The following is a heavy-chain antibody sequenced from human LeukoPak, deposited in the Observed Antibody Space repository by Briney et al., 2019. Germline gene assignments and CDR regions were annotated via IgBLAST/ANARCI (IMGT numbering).Heavy chain of an antibody. CDR2: IGSISNNYK. D-gene: IGHD3-3*01. V-gene: IGHV3-21*01. CDR3: ARGTNWSPLDFDF. J-gene: IGHJ4*02. CDR1: GFTFSTYN. Sequence: GGSLRLSCEASGFTFSTYNMHWVRQAPGKGLEWVSTIGSISNNYKYYADSVKGRFTISRDNAKNSLYLQMNSLGAEDTAVYFCARGTNWSPLDFDFWGQGTLVTVSP.